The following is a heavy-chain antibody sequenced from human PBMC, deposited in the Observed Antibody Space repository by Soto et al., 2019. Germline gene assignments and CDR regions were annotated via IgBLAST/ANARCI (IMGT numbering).Heavy chain of an antibody. Sequence: ASVKVSCKASGYTFTSYGISWVRQAPGQGLEWMGWISAYNGNTNYAQKLQGRVTMTTDTSTSTAYMELRSLRSDATAVYYCARYCSGGSCYSHRFWFDPWGQGTLVTVSS. CDR3: ARYCSGGSCYSHRFWFDP. CDR2: ISAYNGNT. CDR1: GYTFTSYG. D-gene: IGHD2-15*01. J-gene: IGHJ5*02. V-gene: IGHV1-18*01.